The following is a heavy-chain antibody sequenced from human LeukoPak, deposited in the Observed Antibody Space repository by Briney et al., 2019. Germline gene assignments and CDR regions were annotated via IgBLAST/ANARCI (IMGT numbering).Heavy chain of an antibody. CDR3: ARRAYFDY. J-gene: IGHJ4*02. CDR1: GGSLSGYY. CDR2: INDSGST. Sequence: PSETLSLTCTVSGGSLSGYYWSWIRQPPGKGLEWIGFINDSGSTKCNPSLKSRVTISVDTSKNQFSLKANSVTAADTAVYYCARRAYFDYWGQGTLVTVSS. V-gene: IGHV4-59*01.